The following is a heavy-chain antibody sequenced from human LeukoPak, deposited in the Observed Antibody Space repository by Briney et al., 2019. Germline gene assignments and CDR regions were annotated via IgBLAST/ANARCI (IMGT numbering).Heavy chain of an antibody. CDR1: GGSISSYY. Sequence: SETLSLTCTVSGGSISSYYWSWIRQPPGKGLEWIGYIYYSGSTNYNPSLKSRVTISVDTSKNQFSLKLSSVTAADTAVYYCAKDLLGGYHYYGSGSYYSRYYYYGMDVWGQGTTVTVSS. V-gene: IGHV4-59*01. J-gene: IGHJ6*02. D-gene: IGHD3-10*01. CDR3: AKDLLGGYHYYGSGSYYSRYYYYGMDV. CDR2: IYYSGST.